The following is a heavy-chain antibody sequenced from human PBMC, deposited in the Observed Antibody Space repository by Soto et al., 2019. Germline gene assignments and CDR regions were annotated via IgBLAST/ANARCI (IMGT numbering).Heavy chain of an antibody. CDR3: GRGRSGQIVVFY. V-gene: IGHV1-2*02. CDR1: RYTFTRHY. J-gene: IGHJ4*02. CDR2: IGPESGAT. Sequence: ASVHVSYQPSRYTFTRHYIHWVRQAPEQGPEWMGEIGPESGATRYAQKFQGRVTMTRDMSITTVYMELNNLSPDDTAVYYCGRGRSGQIVVFYWGQGTPVTVSS. D-gene: IGHD5-12*01.